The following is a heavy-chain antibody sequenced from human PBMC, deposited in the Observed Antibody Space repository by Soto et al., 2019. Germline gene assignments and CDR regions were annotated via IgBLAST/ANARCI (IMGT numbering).Heavy chain of an antibody. V-gene: IGHV3-48*02. Sequence: PGGSLRLSCAASGFTFSSYSMNWVRQAPGKGLEWVSYISSSSTIYYADSVKGRFTISRDNAKNSLYLQMNSLRDEDTAVYYCARATYYDFWSPAAYYGMDVWGQGTTVTVSS. CDR3: ARATYYDFWSPAAYYGMDV. CDR2: ISSSSTI. D-gene: IGHD3-3*01. CDR1: GFTFSSYS. J-gene: IGHJ6*02.